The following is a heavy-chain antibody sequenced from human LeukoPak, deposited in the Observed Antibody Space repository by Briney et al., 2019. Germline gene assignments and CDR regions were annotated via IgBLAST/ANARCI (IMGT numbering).Heavy chain of an antibody. Sequence: PSETLSLTCTVSGGSISSGSYYWSWIRQPAGKGLEWIGYIYYSGSTNYNPSLKSRVTISVDTSKNQFSLKLSSVTAADTAVYYCARANLPEDYGDPMPYSGSYYYYYGMDVWGQGTTVTVSS. CDR3: ARANLPEDYGDPMPYSGSYYYYYGMDV. J-gene: IGHJ6*02. CDR1: GGSISSGSYY. D-gene: IGHD1-26*01. CDR2: IYYSGST. V-gene: IGHV4-61*10.